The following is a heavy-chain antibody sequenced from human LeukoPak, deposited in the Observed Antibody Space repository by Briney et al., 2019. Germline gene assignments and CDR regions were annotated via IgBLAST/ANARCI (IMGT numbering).Heavy chain of an antibody. CDR3: AKTTSIAAAGTGFDP. CDR2: ISWNSGSI. V-gene: IGHV3-9*01. D-gene: IGHD6-13*01. Sequence: GRSLRLSCAASGFTFDDYAMHWVRQAPGKGLEWVSGISWNSGSIGYADSVKGRFTISRDNVKNSLYLQMNSLRAEDTALYYCAKTTSIAAAGTGFDPWGQGTLVTVSS. J-gene: IGHJ5*02. CDR1: GFTFDDYA.